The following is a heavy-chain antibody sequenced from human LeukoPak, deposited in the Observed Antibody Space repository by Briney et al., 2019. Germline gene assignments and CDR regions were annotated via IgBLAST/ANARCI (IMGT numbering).Heavy chain of an antibody. CDR1: GYTFTSYY. CDR2: INPSGGST. Sequence: GASVKVSCKASGYTFTSYYMHWVRQAPGQGLEWMGIINPSGGSTSYAQKFQGRVTMTRDTSTSTVYMELSSLRSEDTAVYYCATFGWIELLEPNWFDPWGQGTLVTVSS. J-gene: IGHJ5*02. V-gene: IGHV1-46*01. CDR3: ATFGWIELLEPNWFDP. D-gene: IGHD1-26*01.